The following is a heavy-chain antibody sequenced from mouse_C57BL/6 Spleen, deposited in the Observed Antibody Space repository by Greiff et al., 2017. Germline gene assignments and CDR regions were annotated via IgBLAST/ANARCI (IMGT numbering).Heavy chain of an antibody. D-gene: IGHD2-14*01. CDR1: GYAFTNYL. Sequence: VNLVESGAELVRPGTSVKVSCKASGYAFTNYLIEWVKQRPGQGLEWIGVINPGSGGTNYNEKFKGKATLTADKSSSTAYMQLSSLTSEDSAVYFCARWLLQDYAMDYWGQGTSVTVSS. V-gene: IGHV1-54*01. CDR2: INPGSGGT. CDR3: ARWLLQDYAMDY. J-gene: IGHJ4*01.